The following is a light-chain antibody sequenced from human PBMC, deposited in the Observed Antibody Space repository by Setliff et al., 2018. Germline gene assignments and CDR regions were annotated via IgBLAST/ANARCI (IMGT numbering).Light chain of an antibody. CDR2: EVS. CDR1: SSDVGGYNF. J-gene: IGLJ1*01. V-gene: IGLV2-8*01. Sequence: QSALPQPPSASGSPGQSVTISCTGTSSDVGGYNFVAWYQQHPGKAPKLMIYEVSKRPSGVPDRFSGSKSGNTASLTVSGLQAEDEADYYCSSYAGNYIYVFGTGTKGTVL. CDR3: SSYAGNYIYV.